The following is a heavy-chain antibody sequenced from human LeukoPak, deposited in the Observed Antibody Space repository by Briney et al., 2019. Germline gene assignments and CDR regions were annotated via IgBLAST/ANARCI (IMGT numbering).Heavy chain of an antibody. CDR3: AGDPSYGSYAFDI. Sequence: SVKVSCKASGGTFSSYAISWVRQAPGQGLEWMGRIIPIFGTANYAQKFQGRVTVTTDESTSTAYMELSSLRSEDTAVYYCAGDPSYGSYAFDIWGQGTMVTVSS. D-gene: IGHD3-10*01. CDR1: GGTFSSYA. J-gene: IGHJ3*02. V-gene: IGHV1-69*05. CDR2: IIPIFGTA.